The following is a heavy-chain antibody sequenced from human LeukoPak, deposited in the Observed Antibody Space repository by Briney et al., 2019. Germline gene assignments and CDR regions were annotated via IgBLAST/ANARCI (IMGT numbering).Heavy chain of an antibody. D-gene: IGHD3-3*01. J-gene: IGHJ3*02. CDR1: GFTFNSYE. CDR3: AHHGGGTIRIAAFDI. Sequence: PGGSLRLSCAASGFTFNSYEMNWVRQAPGKGREWVSAISGSGGSTYYADSVKGRFTISRDNSKNTLYLQLNSLRAEDTAIYYCAHHGGGTIRIAAFDIWGQGTMVTVSS. CDR2: ISGSGGST. V-gene: IGHV3-23*01.